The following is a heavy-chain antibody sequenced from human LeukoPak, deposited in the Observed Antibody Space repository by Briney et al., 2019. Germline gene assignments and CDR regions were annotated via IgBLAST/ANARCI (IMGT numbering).Heavy chain of an antibody. J-gene: IGHJ6*03. V-gene: IGHV4-4*07. Sequence: SETLSLTCTVFGGSVSSYYWSWVRQPAGKGLEWIGRVFDTGSPNYSPSLKSRVTISLDASKNQLSLRLTSVTAADTAVYYCVRDYSSGWPMSYYNPFIDLWGKGTMVTVSS. CDR1: GGSVSSYY. D-gene: IGHD6-19*01. CDR3: VRDYSSGWPMSYYNPFIDL. CDR2: VFDTGSP.